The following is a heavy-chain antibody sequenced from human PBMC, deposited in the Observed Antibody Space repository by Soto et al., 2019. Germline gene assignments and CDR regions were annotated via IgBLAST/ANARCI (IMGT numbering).Heavy chain of an antibody. V-gene: IGHV1-69*13. Sequence: VASVKVSCKASGGTFSSYAISWVRQAPGQGLEWMGGIIPIFGTANYAQKFQGRVTITADESTSTAYMELSSLRSEDTAVYYCARAEDRYCSSTSCYFDYWGQGTLVTVSS. CDR2: IIPIFGTA. D-gene: IGHD2-2*01. CDR1: GGTFSSYA. J-gene: IGHJ4*02. CDR3: ARAEDRYCSSTSCYFDY.